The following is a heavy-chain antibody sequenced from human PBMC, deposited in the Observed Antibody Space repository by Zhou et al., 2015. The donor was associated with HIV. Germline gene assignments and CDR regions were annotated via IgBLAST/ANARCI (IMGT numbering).Heavy chain of an antibody. J-gene: IGHJ5*02. CDR3: ARADRTVTTWGGVGWFDP. D-gene: IGHD4-17*01. V-gene: IGHV1-69*06. CDR2: IIPIFGTA. Sequence: QVQLLQSGAEVKRTGASVKVSCKTSGYTFTGFFVHWVRQAPGQGLEWMGGIIPIFGTANYAQKFQGRVTITADKSTSTAYMELSSLRSEDTAVYYCARADRTVTTWGGVGWFDPWGQGTLVTVSS. CDR1: GYTFTGFF.